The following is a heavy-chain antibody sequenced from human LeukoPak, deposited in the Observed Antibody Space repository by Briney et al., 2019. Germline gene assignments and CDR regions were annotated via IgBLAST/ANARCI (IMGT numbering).Heavy chain of an antibody. CDR3: ARGYCSGGSCYGTNWFDP. V-gene: IGHV4-30-2*01. CDR2: IYHSGST. CDR1: GGSISSGGYS. J-gene: IGHJ5*02. Sequence: SETLSLTCAVSGGSISSGGYSWSWIRQPPGKGLEWIGYIYHSGSTYYNPSLKSRVTISVYRSKKQFSLKLSSVTAADTAVYYCARGYCSGGSCYGTNWFDPWGQGTLVTVSS. D-gene: IGHD2-15*01.